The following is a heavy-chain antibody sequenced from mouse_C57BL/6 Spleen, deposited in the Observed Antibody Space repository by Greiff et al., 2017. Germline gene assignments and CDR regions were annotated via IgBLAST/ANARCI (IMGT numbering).Heavy chain of an antibody. J-gene: IGHJ2*01. V-gene: IGHV5-17*01. Sequence: VQRVESGGGLVKPGGSLKLSCAASGFTFSDYGMHWVRQAPEKGLEWVAYISSGSSTIYYADTVKGRFTISRDNAKNTLLLQMTSLRSEDTAMYYCAISTTVVPHFDFWGPGTTLTVSS. CDR2: ISSGSSTI. D-gene: IGHD1-1*01. CDR3: AISTTVVPHFDF. CDR1: GFTFSDYG.